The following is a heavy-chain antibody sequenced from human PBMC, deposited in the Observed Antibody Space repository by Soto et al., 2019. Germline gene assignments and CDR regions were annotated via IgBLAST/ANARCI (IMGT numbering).Heavy chain of an antibody. CDR1: GFPFRSFS. D-gene: IGHD4-17*01. Sequence: EVQLVESGGGLVQPGGSRRLPFQPLGFPFRSFSMNWARQAPGKGLEWVSYISTSSTIYYADSVKGRFTISRDNAKNSLYLQMNSLRAEDTAVYYCARDLNYGLFDYWGQGTLVTVSS. CDR2: ISTSSTI. J-gene: IGHJ4*02. CDR3: ARDLNYGLFDY. V-gene: IGHV3-48*01.